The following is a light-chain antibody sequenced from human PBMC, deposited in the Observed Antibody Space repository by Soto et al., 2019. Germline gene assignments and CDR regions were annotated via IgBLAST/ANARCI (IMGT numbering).Light chain of an antibody. J-gene: IGKJ1*01. CDR3: QQYNNWPRT. V-gene: IGKV3-15*01. CDR1: QSVNIN. CDR2: GAS. Sequence: EIGMTQSPATLSVSPGDRATLSCRASQSVNINLAWYQQKPGQAPRLLIYGASTRATGIPASFSGSGSGTEFTLPISSLQFENFAVYFCQQYNNWPRTFGQGTKV.